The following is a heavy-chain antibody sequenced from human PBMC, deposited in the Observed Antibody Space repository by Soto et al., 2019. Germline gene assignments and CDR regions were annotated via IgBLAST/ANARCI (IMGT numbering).Heavy chain of an antibody. CDR1: GFTVSNNY. Sequence: EVQLVESGGGLIQPGGSLRLSCAVSGFTVSNNYMSWVRQAPGKGLEGVSVIYSGGYTAYGDSVKGRFTISRDNSKNTLSLQKKSLGSGARAVFFCATQPGGGGYWGQGTLVTVSS. CDR2: IYSGGYT. D-gene: IGHD3-10*01. V-gene: IGHV3-53*01. J-gene: IGHJ4*02. CDR3: ATQPGGGGY.